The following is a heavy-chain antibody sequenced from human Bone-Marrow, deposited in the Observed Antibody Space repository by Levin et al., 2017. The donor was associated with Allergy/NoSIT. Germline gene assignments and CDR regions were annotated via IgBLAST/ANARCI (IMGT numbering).Heavy chain of an antibody. Sequence: GESLKISCEASGFIFGNTWMHWVRLAPRKGLEWVARVNTDGSITAYADSVRGRFTISRDNAENTLYLQMNSLRVEDTALYYCTKEGWFYGLDVWGQGTTVIVSS. CDR1: GFIFGNTW. CDR3: TKEGWFYGLDV. CDR2: VNTDGSIT. V-gene: IGHV3-74*03. D-gene: IGHD2-15*01. J-gene: IGHJ6*02.